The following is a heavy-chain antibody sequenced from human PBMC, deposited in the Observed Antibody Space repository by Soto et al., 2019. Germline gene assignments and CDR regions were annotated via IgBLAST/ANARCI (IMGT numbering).Heavy chain of an antibody. J-gene: IGHJ4*02. CDR1: GFTFSAYW. Sequence: EVQLVESGGGLVQPGGSLRLSCAASGFTFSAYWMHWVRQAPGKGLVWVARVTKDGDMISYADSVQGRFTISRDNAKNTVYLQMNSLGVEDTAVYYCARGGSCCFDCWGPGILVTVSS. CDR2: VTKDGDMI. D-gene: IGHD3-10*01. V-gene: IGHV3-74*01. CDR3: ARGGSCCFDC.